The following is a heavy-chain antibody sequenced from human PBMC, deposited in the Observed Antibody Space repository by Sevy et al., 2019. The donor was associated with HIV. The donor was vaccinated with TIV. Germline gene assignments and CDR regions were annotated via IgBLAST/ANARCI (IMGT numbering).Heavy chain of an antibody. CDR3: ARGAGYSGGYAPFDS. CDR1: GASISSHY. D-gene: IGHD2-15*01. J-gene: IGHJ4*02. V-gene: IGHV4-59*11. Sequence: SETLSLTCTVSGASISSHYWSWIRQSPGKGLEWIADTYNTGSSNDNASLKSRVTRSVDTSKNQFSLNLRAVTAADTAVYFCARGAGYSGGYAPFDSWGQGTLVTVSS. CDR2: TYNTGSS.